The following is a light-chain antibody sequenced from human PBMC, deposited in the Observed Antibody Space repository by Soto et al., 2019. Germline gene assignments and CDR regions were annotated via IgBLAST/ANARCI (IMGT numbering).Light chain of an antibody. J-gene: IGKJ2*01. Sequence: EIVLTQSPATLSLSPGERATLSCRASQSVSSYLAWYQQKPGQAPRLLIYDASNRATGIPARFSGSGSGTDFTVTISSLEPEDFAVYYCQQRSNWPRKTFGQGTMLEIK. CDR1: QSVSSY. V-gene: IGKV3-11*01. CDR2: DAS. CDR3: QQRSNWPRKT.